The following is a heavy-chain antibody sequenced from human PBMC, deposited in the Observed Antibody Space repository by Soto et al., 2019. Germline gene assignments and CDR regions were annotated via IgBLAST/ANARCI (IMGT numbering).Heavy chain of an antibody. J-gene: IGHJ4*01. D-gene: IGHD3-22*01. CDR1: GFTFNTYG. Sequence: GESLKISCVASGFTFNTYGMHWVRQALGKGLEWVAVISDTGGSTYYADSVKGRFTISRDNSKNTLYLQMNSLGAGDTAVYYCAKDRSRYYYDTSGSGEFDYWGHGTLVTVSS. V-gene: IGHV3-23*01. CDR2: ISDTGGST. CDR3: AKDRSRYYYDTSGSGEFDY.